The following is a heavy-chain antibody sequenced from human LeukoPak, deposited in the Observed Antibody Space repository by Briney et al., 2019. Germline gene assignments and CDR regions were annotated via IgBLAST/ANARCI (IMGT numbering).Heavy chain of an antibody. J-gene: IGHJ5*02. Sequence: ASVKVSCKASGYTFTGYYMHWVRQAPGQGREWMGWINPNSGGTNYAQKFQGRVTMTGDTSISTAYMELSRLRSDDTAVYYCASPIGGGGGDCCNWFDPWGQGTLVTVSS. CDR2: INPNSGGT. D-gene: IGHD2-21*01. CDR1: GYTFTGYY. CDR3: ASPIGGGGGDCCNWFDP. V-gene: IGHV1-2*02.